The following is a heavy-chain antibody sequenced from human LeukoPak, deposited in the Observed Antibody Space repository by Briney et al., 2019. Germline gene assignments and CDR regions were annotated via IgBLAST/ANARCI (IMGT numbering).Heavy chain of an antibody. J-gene: IGHJ4*02. V-gene: IGHV3-66*01. Sequence: GGSLRLSCAASGFTVSSNYMSWVRQAPGKGLEWVSAIYSGGSTYYADSVKGRFTISRDNSKNTLYLQMNSLRAEDTAVYYCALVTFGGVIAPFDYWGQGTLVTVSS. CDR2: IYSGGST. CDR3: ALVTFGGVIAPFDY. D-gene: IGHD3-16*02. CDR1: GFTVSSNY.